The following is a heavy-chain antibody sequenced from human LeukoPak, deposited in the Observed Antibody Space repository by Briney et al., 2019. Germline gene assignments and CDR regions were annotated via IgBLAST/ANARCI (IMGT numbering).Heavy chain of an antibody. CDR2: IITYNGNT. CDR3: AGIPVFGVILHQEPV. Sequence: ASVKVSCKASGYTFTSYGISWVRQAPGQGLEWMGWIITYNGNTNYAQKLQGRVTMTTDTSTSTAYMELSGLKSEDTAVYFCAGIPVFGVILHQEPVWGKGTTVTVSS. J-gene: IGHJ6*04. D-gene: IGHD2-8*01. CDR1: GYTFTSYG. V-gene: IGHV1-18*01.